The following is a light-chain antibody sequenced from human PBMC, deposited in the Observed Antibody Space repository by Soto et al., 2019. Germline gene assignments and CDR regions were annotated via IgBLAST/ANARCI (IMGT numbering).Light chain of an antibody. Sequence: IQLTQSPSSLSASVGDRVTITCRASQDIAIYLAWYQQKPGEAPKLLIYAASTLYGGVPSRFSGSGSGTDFALTITSLQAEDFADYYCQQVRMYAATVVAATNVDIK. CDR2: AAS. J-gene: IGKJ4*01. V-gene: IGKV1-9*01. CDR1: QDIAIY. CDR3: QQVRMYAAT.